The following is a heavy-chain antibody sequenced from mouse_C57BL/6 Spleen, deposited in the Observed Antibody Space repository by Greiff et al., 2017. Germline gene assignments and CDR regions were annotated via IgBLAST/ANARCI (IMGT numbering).Heavy chain of an antibody. Sequence: VQLQQPGAELVMPGASVTLSCKASGYTFTSYWMHWVKQRPGQGLEWIGEIDPSDSYTNYNQKFKGKSTLTVDKSSSTAYMQLSSLTSEDSAVYYCARSGGNYDYYAMDYWGQGTSVTVSS. J-gene: IGHJ4*01. CDR3: ARSGGNYDYYAMDY. V-gene: IGHV1-69*01. CDR2: IDPSDSYT. D-gene: IGHD2-1*01. CDR1: GYTFTSYW.